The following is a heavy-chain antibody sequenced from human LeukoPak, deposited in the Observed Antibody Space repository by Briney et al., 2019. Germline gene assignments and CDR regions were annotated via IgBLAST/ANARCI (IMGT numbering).Heavy chain of an antibody. Sequence: GASVKVSCKASGYTFTSYGISWVRQAPGQGLEWMGWISAYNGNTNYAQKLQGRVTMTTDTSPSTAYMELRSLRSDDTAVYYCAREGGGVGYYYCMDVWGKGTTVTVSS. D-gene: IGHD3-16*01. CDR2: ISAYNGNT. J-gene: IGHJ6*03. CDR1: GYTFTSYG. CDR3: AREGGGVGYYYCMDV. V-gene: IGHV1-18*01.